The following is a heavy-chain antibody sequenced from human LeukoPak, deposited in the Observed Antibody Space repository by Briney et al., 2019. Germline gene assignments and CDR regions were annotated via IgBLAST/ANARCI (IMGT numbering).Heavy chain of an antibody. Sequence: PGGSLRLSCAASGFTLSDHWMSWVRQAPGKGLEWVANIKPDGSEKYYVDSVKGRFTISRDNAKNSLYLQMNGLRPEDTAIYYCAGVYWGQGTQVTVSS. CDR2: IKPDGSEK. V-gene: IGHV3-7*01. J-gene: IGHJ4*02. CDR1: GFTLSDHW. CDR3: AGVY.